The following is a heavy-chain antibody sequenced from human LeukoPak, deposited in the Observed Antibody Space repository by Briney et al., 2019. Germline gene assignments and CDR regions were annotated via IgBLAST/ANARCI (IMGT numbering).Heavy chain of an antibody. D-gene: IGHD5-12*01. J-gene: IGHJ3*02. V-gene: IGHV1-2*02. CDR3: TRDRQTIVAAMEYNAFDI. CDR2: INPNSGGT. CDR1: GYTFTSYD. Sequence: GASVKVSCKASGYTFTSYDINWVRQAPGQGLEWMGWINPNSGGTNYAQKFQGRVTMTRDTSINTAYMELSRLTSHDTAVYYCTRDRQTIVAAMEYNAFDIWGQGTMVTVSS.